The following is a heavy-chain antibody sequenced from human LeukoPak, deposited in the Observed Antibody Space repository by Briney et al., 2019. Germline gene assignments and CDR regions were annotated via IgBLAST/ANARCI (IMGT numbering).Heavy chain of an antibody. CDR1: GGSISSGGYY. Sequence: SETLSLTCTVSGGSISSGGYYWSWIRQPPGKGLEWIGYIYHSGSTYYNPSLKSRVRVSIDTSKNLFSLKLNSVTAADTAVYYCARTSYYGSGTWYFDLWGRGTLVSVSS. CDR2: IYHSGST. D-gene: IGHD3-10*01. CDR3: ARTSYYGSGTWYFDL. J-gene: IGHJ2*01. V-gene: IGHV4-30-2*01.